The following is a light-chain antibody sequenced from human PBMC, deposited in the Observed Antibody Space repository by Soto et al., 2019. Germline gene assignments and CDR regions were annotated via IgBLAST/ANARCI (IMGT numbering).Light chain of an antibody. V-gene: IGKV1-39*01. CDR2: AAS. J-gene: IGKJ1*01. CDR3: QQSYITPWT. CDR1: QSITNY. Sequence: DVQMTQAPSSLSTSVGDRVTITCRASQSITNYASWYQQKPGKLPKHLIYAASRLQSDVQPRVSGSGSGTDFTLTINSLQPEDLPIYYCQQSYITPWTFRQGTKVQIK.